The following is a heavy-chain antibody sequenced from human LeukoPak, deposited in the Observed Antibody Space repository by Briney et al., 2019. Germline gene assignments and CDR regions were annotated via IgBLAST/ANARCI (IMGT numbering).Heavy chain of an antibody. CDR1: GDSVSSNSVT. V-gene: IGHV6-1*01. CDR3: ARRLTQYDCFDP. J-gene: IGHJ5*02. Sequence: SQTLSLTCAISGDSVSSNSVTWNWIRQSPSRGLEWLGRAYYRSTWYNDYAVSVRGRITVNPDTSKNQFSLHLNSVTPEDTAVYYCARRLTQYDCFDPWGQGTLVTVSS. CDR2: AYYRSTWYN. D-gene: IGHD2-2*01.